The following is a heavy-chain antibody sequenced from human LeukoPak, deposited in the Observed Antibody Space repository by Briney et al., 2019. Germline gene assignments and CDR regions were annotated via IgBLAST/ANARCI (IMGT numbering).Heavy chain of an antibody. Sequence: SETLSLTCAVYGGSFSGYYWNWIRQPPGKGLEWIGEINDGGGTNYNPSLKSRVTISVDTSKNQFSLKLRSVTAADTAVYYCARGSSGGRKNWFDPWGQGTQVTVSS. V-gene: IGHV4-34*01. CDR2: INDGGGT. J-gene: IGHJ5*02. CDR1: GGSFSGYY. D-gene: IGHD3-16*01. CDR3: ARGSSGGRKNWFDP.